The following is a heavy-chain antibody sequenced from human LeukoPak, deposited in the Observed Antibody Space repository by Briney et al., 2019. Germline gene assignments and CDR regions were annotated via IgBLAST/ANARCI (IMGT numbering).Heavy chain of an antibody. V-gene: IGHV3-21*01. D-gene: IGHD2-2*02. J-gene: IGHJ4*02. CDR1: GFTFSSYS. Sequence: PGGSLRLSCAASGFTFSSYSMNWVRQAPGKGLEWVSSIRSSSSYIYYADSVKGRFTISRDNAKNSLYLQMNSLRAEDTAVYYCARPSEGYCSSTSCYTADYWGQGTLVTVSS. CDR3: ARPSEGYCSSTSCYTADY. CDR2: IRSSSSYI.